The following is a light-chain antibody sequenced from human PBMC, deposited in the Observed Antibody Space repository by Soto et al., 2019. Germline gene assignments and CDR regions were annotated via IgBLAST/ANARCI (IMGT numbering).Light chain of an antibody. CDR1: QTISSPY. V-gene: IGKV3-20*01. CDR3: QQDYSWT. Sequence: EIVLTQSPGTLSLSPGDRATLSCRASQTISSPYLAWYQQKPCQAPSILIDGASRRATGIPDRFSGRGSGTELTLTISRREPEELAVYYWQQDYSWTVGQGPKVQLK. CDR2: GAS. J-gene: IGKJ1*01.